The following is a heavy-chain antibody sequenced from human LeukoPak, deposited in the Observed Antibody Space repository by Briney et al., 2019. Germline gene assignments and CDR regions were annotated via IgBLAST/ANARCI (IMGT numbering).Heavy chain of an antibody. CDR3: ARDGGDIVVVPAADYYYYGMDV. Sequence: GGSLRLSCAASGFTFSSNEMNWVRQAPGKGLEWVAVISYDGSNKYYADSVKGRFTISRDNSKNTLYLQMNSLRAEDTAVYYCARDGGDIVVVPAADYYYYGMDVWGKGTTVTVSS. J-gene: IGHJ6*04. CDR1: GFTFSSNE. CDR2: ISYDGSNK. V-gene: IGHV3-30*04. D-gene: IGHD2-2*01.